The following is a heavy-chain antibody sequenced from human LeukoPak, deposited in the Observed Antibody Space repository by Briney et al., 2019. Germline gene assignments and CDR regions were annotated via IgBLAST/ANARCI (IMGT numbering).Heavy chain of an antibody. D-gene: IGHD1-26*01. J-gene: IGHJ4*02. Sequence: SVKVSCKASGGTFSSYAISWVRQAPGQGLEWMGGIIPIFGTANYAQKFQGRVTITADESTSTAYMELSSLRSEDTAVYYCASAVEWELQTASPFDYWGQGTLVTVSP. CDR2: IIPIFGTA. CDR3: ASAVEWELQTASPFDY. V-gene: IGHV1-69*13. CDR1: GGTFSSYA.